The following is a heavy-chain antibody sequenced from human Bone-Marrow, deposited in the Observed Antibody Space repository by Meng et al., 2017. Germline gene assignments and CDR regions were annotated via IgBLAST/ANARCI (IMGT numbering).Heavy chain of an antibody. CDR2: INAYNGNT. V-gene: IGHV1-18*01. CDR3: ATRGNPYLNC. Sequence: QGELWQLAVEVHKPGASVKVSCEASGYTLSSDGFSWVRQAPGQGLEWMGWINAYNGNTDYAQKFQGRVTMTTDTSTSTAYMELRSLRSDDTAVYYCATRGNPYLNCWGQGTLVTVSS. J-gene: IGHJ4*02. CDR1: GYTLSSDG.